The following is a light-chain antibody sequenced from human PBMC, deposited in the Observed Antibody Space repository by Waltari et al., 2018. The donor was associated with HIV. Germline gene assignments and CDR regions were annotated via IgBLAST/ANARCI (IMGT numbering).Light chain of an antibody. J-gene: IGLJ2*01. Sequence: QSMLTQPPSVSGAPGQRVTISCTGSSSTIGADYDVHWYQQIPGKAPKLLIAGNKIRPSGFPDRFSASKSGTSASLTISGLQAEDEADYFCQSYDISLSASVVFGGGTRLTVL. CDR3: QSYDISLSASVV. CDR1: SSTIGADYD. V-gene: IGLV1-40*01. CDR2: GNK.